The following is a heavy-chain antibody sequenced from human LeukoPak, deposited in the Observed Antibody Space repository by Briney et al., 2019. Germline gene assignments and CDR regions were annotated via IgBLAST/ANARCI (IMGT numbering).Heavy chain of an antibody. CDR3: ARAPKGMTTVRYYYYYYMDV. Sequence: SETLSPTCTVSGGAISSGGYYWTWSRQHPGRGLEWIGYIYYGGSTYYNPSLKSRVSISGYTSKNQFSLKVSSVTAADTAVYYCARAPKGMTTVRYYYYYYMDVWGRGTTVTVSS. J-gene: IGHJ6*03. V-gene: IGHV4-31*03. CDR1: GGAISSGGYY. CDR2: IYYGGST. D-gene: IGHD4-11*01.